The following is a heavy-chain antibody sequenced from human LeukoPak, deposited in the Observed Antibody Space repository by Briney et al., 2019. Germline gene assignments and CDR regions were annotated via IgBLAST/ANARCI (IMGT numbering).Heavy chain of an antibody. CDR2: ISYDGSNK. CDR3: AKDAQWLTNYCYYYMDV. D-gene: IGHD6-19*01. J-gene: IGHJ6*03. Sequence: PGRSLRLSCAASGFTFSSYGMHWVRQAPGKGLEWVAVISYDGSNKYYADSAKGRFTISRDNSKNTLYLQMNSLRAEDTSVYYCAKDAQWLTNYCYYYMDVWGKGTTVTVSS. CDR1: GFTFSSYG. V-gene: IGHV3-30*18.